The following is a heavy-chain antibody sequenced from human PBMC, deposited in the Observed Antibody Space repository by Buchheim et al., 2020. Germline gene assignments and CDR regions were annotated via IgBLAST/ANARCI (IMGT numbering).Heavy chain of an antibody. V-gene: IGHV4-39*01. CDR1: GGSISSSSYY. CDR2: IYYSGST. D-gene: IGHD4-17*01. CDR3: ARQRPLGDYALSY. Sequence: QLQLQESGPGLVKPSETLSLTCTVSGGSISSSSYYWGWIRQPPGKGLEWIGTIYYSGSTYYNPSLKSRVTISVDTSKNQFSLKLSSVTAADTAVYYCARQRPLGDYALSYWGQGTL. J-gene: IGHJ4*02.